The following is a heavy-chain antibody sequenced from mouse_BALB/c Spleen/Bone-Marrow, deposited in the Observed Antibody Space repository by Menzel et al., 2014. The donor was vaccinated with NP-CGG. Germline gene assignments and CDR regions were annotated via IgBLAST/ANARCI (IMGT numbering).Heavy chain of an antibody. CDR1: GFTFXSYA. J-gene: IGHJ2*01. CDR2: ISSGGSYT. D-gene: IGHD2-4*01. Sequence: LVESGGGLVKPGGSLKLSCAASGFTFXSYAMSWVRQTPEKRLEWVATISSGGSYTYYPDSVKGRFAISRDNAKNTLYLQMSSLRSEDTAMYYCARHGITRLLDYWGQGTTLPVSS. CDR3: ARHGITRLLDY. V-gene: IGHV5-9-3*01.